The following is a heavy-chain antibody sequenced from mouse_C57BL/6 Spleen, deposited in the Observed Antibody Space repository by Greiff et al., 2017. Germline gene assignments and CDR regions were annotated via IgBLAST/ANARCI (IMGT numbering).Heavy chain of an antibody. Sequence: VQLQQSGPELVKPGDSVKISCKASGYSFTGYFMNWVMQSHGKSLEWIGRINPYNGDTFYNQKFKGKATLTVDKSSSTAHMELRSLTSGDSAVYYCARWPYDHENFDVWGTGTTVTVSS. V-gene: IGHV1-20*01. J-gene: IGHJ1*03. CDR1: GYSFTGYF. D-gene: IGHD2-3*01. CDR2: INPYNGDT. CDR3: ARWPYDHENFDV.